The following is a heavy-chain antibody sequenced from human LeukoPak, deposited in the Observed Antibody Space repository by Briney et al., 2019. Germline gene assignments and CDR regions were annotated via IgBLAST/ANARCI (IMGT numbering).Heavy chain of an antibody. CDR1: GFTFNDYA. D-gene: IGHD3-22*01. CDR2: ISWNGGNI. V-gene: IGHV3-9*03. Sequence: PGRSLRLSCAASGFTFNDYAMHWVRQAPGKGLEWVSGISWNGGNIGYADSVKGRFTISRDNAKNSLYLQMNSLRAEDMALYYCARSWSSGYWFPATASFDYWGQGTLVTVSS. J-gene: IGHJ4*02. CDR3: ARSWSSGYWFPATASFDY.